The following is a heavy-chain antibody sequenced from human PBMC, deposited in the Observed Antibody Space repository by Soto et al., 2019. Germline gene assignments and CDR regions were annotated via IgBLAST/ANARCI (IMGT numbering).Heavy chain of an antibody. CDR3: ARDAYISGYYQFDY. CDR2: IHFDGSTT. CDR1: GFTFSSYW. D-gene: IGHD6-19*01. Sequence: GGSLRLSCAASGFTFSSYWMHWVRQVPGKGLVWVSRIHFDGSTTHYADSVKGRFTISRDNAKNTLSLQMSSLRAEDTAVYYCARDAYISGYYQFDYWCQGTLVTVSS. J-gene: IGHJ4*02. V-gene: IGHV3-74*01.